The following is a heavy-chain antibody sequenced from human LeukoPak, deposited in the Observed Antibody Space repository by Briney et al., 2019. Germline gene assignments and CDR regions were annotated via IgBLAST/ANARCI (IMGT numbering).Heavy chain of an antibody. Sequence: ASVKVSCKASGGTFSSYAISWVRQAPGQGLEWMGGIIPIFGTANYAQKFQGRVTITADESTSTAYMELSSLRSEDTAVYYCARDDASITIFGVDPYYYYGMDVWGQGTTVTVSS. D-gene: IGHD3-3*01. CDR1: GGTFSSYA. V-gene: IGHV1-69*13. CDR3: ARDDASITIFGVDPYYYYGMDV. J-gene: IGHJ6*02. CDR2: IIPIFGTA.